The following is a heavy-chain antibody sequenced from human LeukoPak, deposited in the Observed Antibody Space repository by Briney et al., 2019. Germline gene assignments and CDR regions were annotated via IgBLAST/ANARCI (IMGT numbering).Heavy chain of an antibody. J-gene: IGHJ4*02. CDR2: IQYSGNT. V-gene: IGHV4-39*01. Sequence: SETLSLTCTVSVGSISSSSYYWVWVRQHPGKGLEWIGNIQYSGNTYYKPSLKSRVTISADTSKNQFSLRLSSVTAADTAVYYCARRRGGSSLCDYWGQGTLVTVSS. CDR1: VGSISSSSYY. D-gene: IGHD6-13*01. CDR3: ARRRGGSSLCDY.